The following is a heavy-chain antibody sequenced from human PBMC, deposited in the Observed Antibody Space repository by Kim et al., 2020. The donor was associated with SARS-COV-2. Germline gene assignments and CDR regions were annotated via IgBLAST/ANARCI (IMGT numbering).Heavy chain of an antibody. V-gene: IGHV3-73*01. J-gene: IGHJ6*02. CDR3: TRQKFYCSSTSCYLQQQLGNYYGIDF. CDR2: IRSKANSYAT. D-gene: IGHD2-2*01. Sequence: GGSLRLSCAASGFTFSGSAMHWVRQASGKGLEWVGRIRSKANSYATAYAASVKGRFTISRDDSKNTAYLQMNSLKTEDTAVYYCTRQKFYCSSTSCYLQQQLGNYYGIDFWGQGTTVTVSS. CDR1: GFTFSGSA.